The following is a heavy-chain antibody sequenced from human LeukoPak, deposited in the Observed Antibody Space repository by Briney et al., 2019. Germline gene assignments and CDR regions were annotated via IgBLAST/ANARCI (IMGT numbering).Heavy chain of an antibody. CDR2: VYHSGET. V-gene: IGHV4-30-2*01. Sequence: PSETLSLTGTVSGGSVSSGDYYWSWIRQPPGKGLEWIGSVYHSGETYYSPSLKSRVTISVDTSKNQFSLKLNSVTAADTAVYYCARVVYGDSSKDFDYWGQGTLVTVSS. D-gene: IGHD4-17*01. J-gene: IGHJ4*02. CDR3: ARVVYGDSSKDFDY. CDR1: GGSVSSGDYY.